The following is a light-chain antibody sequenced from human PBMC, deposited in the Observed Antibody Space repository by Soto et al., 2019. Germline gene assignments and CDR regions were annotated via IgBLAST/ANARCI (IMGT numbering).Light chain of an antibody. J-gene: IGLJ2*01. CDR1: SSDVGGYRY. V-gene: IGLV2-14*01. CDR3: SSYTSSSTLVV. CDR2: EVS. Sequence: QSALTQPASVSGSPGQSITISCTGTSSDVGGYRYVSWYQQHPGKAPKLMISEVSNRPSGVSNRFSGSKSGNTASRTISGLQTEDEADYYCSSYTSSSTLVVFGGGTQLTVL.